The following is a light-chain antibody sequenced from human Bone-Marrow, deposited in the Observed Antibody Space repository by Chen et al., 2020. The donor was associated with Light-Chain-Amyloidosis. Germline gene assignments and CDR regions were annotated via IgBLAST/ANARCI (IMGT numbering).Light chain of an antibody. J-gene: IGLJ1*01. CDR2: RNN. Sequence: QSVLTQPPSASGTPGQRGTISRSGASSNIGINYVSWYQHFPGAAPHLLIHRNNQRPSGVPDRFSASKSGTSAFLAISGLRSEDEADYYCAAWDGSLSGYVFGTGTKVIVL. CDR3: AAWDGSLSGYV. CDR1: SSNIGINY. V-gene: IGLV1-47*01.